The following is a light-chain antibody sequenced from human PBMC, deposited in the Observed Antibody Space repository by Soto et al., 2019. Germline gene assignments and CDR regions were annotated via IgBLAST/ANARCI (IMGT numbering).Light chain of an antibody. CDR3: QQYSSSPWT. J-gene: IGKJ1*01. V-gene: IGKV3-20*01. CDR1: RSVSSNY. Sequence: EIVLTQSPGTLSLSPGETATLSCRASRSVSSNYLAWYQQKPGQAPRLLIYGASSRATGIPDRFSGSGSGTDFTLTISRLEPEDFAVYYCQQYSSSPWTFGQGTKVDIK. CDR2: GAS.